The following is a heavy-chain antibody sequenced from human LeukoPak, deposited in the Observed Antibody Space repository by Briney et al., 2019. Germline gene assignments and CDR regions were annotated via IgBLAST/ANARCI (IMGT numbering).Heavy chain of an antibody. Sequence: PGRSLRLSCAASGFTFDDYAMHWVRQAPGKGLEWVSGISWNSGSIGYADSVKGRFTISRDNAKNSLYLQMNSLRAEDTALYYCAKAGGIAAAASSDYWGQGTLVTVSS. D-gene: IGHD6-13*01. CDR1: GFTFDDYA. CDR3: AKAGGIAAAASSDY. CDR2: ISWNSGSI. J-gene: IGHJ4*02. V-gene: IGHV3-9*01.